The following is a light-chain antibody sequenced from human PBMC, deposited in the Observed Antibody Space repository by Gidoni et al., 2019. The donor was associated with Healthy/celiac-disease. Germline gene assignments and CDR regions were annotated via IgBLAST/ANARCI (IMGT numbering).Light chain of an antibody. CDR2: KAS. CDR1: QSISSW. Sequence: DIQMTQSPSTLSASVGDRVTITCRASQSISSWLAWYQQKPVKAPKLLIYKASSLESGVPSRFSGSGSGTEFTLTISSLHPDDFATYYCQQYNSYSGTFGQGTKVEIK. V-gene: IGKV1-5*03. CDR3: QQYNSYSGT. J-gene: IGKJ1*01.